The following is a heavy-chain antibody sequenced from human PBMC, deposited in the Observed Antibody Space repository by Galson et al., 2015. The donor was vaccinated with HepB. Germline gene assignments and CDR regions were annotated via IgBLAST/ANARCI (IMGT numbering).Heavy chain of an antibody. V-gene: IGHV1-18*04. CDR2: ISAYNGNT. Sequence: CKASGYTFSRHTIAWVRQAPGQGLEWMGWISAYNGNTNYAQKLQGRVTMTTDTSTNTAYMELRSLRSDDTAVYYCAKKGGYYLSYFDSWGQGTLVTVSS. J-gene: IGHJ4*02. CDR3: AKKGGYYLSYFDS. D-gene: IGHD3-22*01. CDR1: GYTFSRHT.